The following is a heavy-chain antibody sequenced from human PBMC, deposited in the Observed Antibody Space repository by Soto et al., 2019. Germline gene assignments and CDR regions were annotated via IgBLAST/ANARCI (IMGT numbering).Heavy chain of an antibody. Sequence: ASVKVSCKASGFTFTSSAFQWVRQARGQRLEWIGWIAVGSGYTNYAQRFQDRVTLTRDMSTATTYMELSRRTSEDTAIYYCAADATAWQQMVPSDYWGQGTLVTVSS. D-gene: IGHD2-8*01. J-gene: IGHJ4*02. CDR1: GFTFTSSA. V-gene: IGHV1-58*01. CDR2: IAVGSGYT. CDR3: AADATAWQQMVPSDY.